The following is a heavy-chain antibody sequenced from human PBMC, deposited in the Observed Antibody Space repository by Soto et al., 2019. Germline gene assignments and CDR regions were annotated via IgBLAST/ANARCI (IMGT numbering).Heavy chain of an antibody. J-gene: IGHJ6*04. V-gene: IGHV1-18*01. CDR1: GYTSIADG. D-gene: IGHD3-10*01. Sequence: QDPLVQSGPEVKKPGASVKLSCKTSGYTSIADGFRWCRQAPGQGPEWIGWIYDPNGDTNYARKFQGRVTLTTDTPTSTGYMEVRSPRSDVTPVYYCARRGPQYMDVWGKGTTVTVSS. CDR2: IYDPNGDT. CDR3: ARRGPQYMDV.